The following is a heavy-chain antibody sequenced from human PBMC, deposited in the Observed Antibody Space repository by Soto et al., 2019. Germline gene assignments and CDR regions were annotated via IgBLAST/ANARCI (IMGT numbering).Heavy chain of an antibody. CDR1: GFTFSNAW. J-gene: IGHJ6*02. CDR2: IKSKTDGGTT. Sequence: EVQLVESGGGLVKPGGSLRLSCAASGFTFSNAWMNWVRQAPGKGLEWVGRIKSKTDGGTTDYAAPVKGRFTISRDDSKNTLYRQRNSLKTEDTAVYYCTTRYYDFWSGMDVWGQGTTVTVSS. D-gene: IGHD3-3*01. CDR3: TTRYYDFWSGMDV. V-gene: IGHV3-15*07.